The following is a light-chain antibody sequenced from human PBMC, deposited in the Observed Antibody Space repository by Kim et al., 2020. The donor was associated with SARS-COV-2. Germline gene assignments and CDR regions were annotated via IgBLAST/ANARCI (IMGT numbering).Light chain of an antibody. V-gene: IGKV3-15*01. CDR2: GAS. J-gene: IGKJ4*01. Sequence: EIVMTQSPATLSVSPGERATLSCRASQSVSSNLAWYQQKPGQAPRLLIYGASTRATGIPGRFSGSGSGTEFTLTINSLQSEDFAVYYCQQYGQWPVTVGGVTKGDIK. CDR1: QSVSSN. CDR3: QQYGQWPVT.